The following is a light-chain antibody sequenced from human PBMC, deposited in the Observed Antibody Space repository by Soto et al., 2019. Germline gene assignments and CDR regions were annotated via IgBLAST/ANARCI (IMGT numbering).Light chain of an antibody. V-gene: IGKV3-20*01. CDR3: HQYRSSSWT. J-gene: IGKJ1*01. CDR1: QSVSSSY. Sequence: EIALTQSPGTLSLSPGERATLSCRASQSVSSSYLAWYQQKPGQAPRLLIYGASSRATGIPDRFSGSGSGTDFTLTISRLEPEDFAVYYCHQYRSSSWTFGQGTKVDIK. CDR2: GAS.